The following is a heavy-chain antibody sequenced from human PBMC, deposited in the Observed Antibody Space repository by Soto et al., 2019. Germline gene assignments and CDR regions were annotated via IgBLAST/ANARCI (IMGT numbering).Heavy chain of an antibody. V-gene: IGHV3-43D*04. CDR1: GFTFDDYA. Sequence: QSGGSLRLSCAASGFTFDDYAMHWVRQAPGKGLEWVSLISWDGGSTYYADSVKGRFTISRDNSKNSLYLQMNSLRAEDTALYYCAKDMKYDFWSGFDYWGQGTLVTVSS. CDR2: ISWDGGST. CDR3: AKDMKYDFWSGFDY. D-gene: IGHD3-3*01. J-gene: IGHJ4*02.